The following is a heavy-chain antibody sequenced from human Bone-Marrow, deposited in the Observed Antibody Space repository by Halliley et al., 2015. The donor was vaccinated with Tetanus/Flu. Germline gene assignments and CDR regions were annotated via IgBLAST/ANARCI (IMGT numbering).Heavy chain of an antibody. CDR2: ISDDGIPK. Sequence: VAVISDDGIPKYYADSVKGRFSLSRDNSKSTTYLHMNYLSVDDTALYFCARDRPAPNTETFDYWGQGALVTVSS. CDR3: ARDRPAPNTETFDY. J-gene: IGHJ4*02. V-gene: IGHV3-33*05.